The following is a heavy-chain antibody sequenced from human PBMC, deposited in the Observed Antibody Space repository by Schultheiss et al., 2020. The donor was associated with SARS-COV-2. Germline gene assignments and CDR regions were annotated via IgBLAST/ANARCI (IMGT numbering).Heavy chain of an antibody. D-gene: IGHD2-2*01. CDR3: ARDRDIVVVPAALELYYYYMDV. J-gene: IGHJ6*03. CDR2: ISAYNDNT. CDR1: GYTFTGYY. Sequence: ASVKVSCKASGYTFTGYYMHWVRQAPGQGLEWMGWISAYNDNTHYAQKFRGRVTITSDRSVSTAYMELSSLRSDDTAVYYCARDRDIVVVPAALELYYYYMDVWGKGTTVTVSS. V-gene: IGHV1-2*02.